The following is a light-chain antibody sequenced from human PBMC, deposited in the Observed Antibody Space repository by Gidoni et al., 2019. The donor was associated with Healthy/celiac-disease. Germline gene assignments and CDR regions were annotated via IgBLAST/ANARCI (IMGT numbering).Light chain of an antibody. CDR1: QSISSW. CDR3: QQYNSYPWT. V-gene: IGKV1-5*03. CDR2: KAS. Sequence: DIQMTQSPSTLSASVGDRVTITCRASQSISSWLAWYQQKPGKAPKLLIYKASSLESGVPSRFSCSGSWTEFTLTISSLQPDDFATYYCQQYNSYPWTFGQGTKVEIK. J-gene: IGKJ1*01.